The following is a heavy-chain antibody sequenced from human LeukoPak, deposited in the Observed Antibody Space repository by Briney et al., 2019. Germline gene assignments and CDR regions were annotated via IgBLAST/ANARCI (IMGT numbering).Heavy chain of an antibody. CDR2: ISAYNGNT. CDR1: DYTFTSYG. CDR3: AREAFLVEWSRPNWFDP. D-gene: IGHD3-3*01. Sequence: EASVKVSCKASDYTFTSYGISWVRQAPGQGLEWMGWISAYNGNTNYAQKFQGRVTMTTDTSTSTAYMELRSLRSDDTAVYYCAREAFLVEWSRPNWFDPWGQGTLVTVSP. V-gene: IGHV1-18*01. J-gene: IGHJ5*02.